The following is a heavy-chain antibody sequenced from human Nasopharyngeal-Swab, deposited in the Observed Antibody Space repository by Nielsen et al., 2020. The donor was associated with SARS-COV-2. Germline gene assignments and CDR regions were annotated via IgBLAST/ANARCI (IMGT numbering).Heavy chain of an antibody. Sequence: GESLKISCAASGFTFSSYSMNWVRQAPGKGLEWVSSISSSSYIYYADSVKGRFTISRDNAKNSLYLQMNSLRAEDTAVYYCARPPYCGGDCYIEYFQHWGQGTLVTVSS. CDR3: ARPPYCGGDCYIEYFQH. J-gene: IGHJ1*01. D-gene: IGHD2-21*02. CDR1: GFTFSSYS. V-gene: IGHV3-21*01. CDR2: ISSSSYI.